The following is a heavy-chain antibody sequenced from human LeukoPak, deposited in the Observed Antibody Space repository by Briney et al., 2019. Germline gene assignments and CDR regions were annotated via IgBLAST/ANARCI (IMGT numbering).Heavy chain of an antibody. CDR3: AREKGDFWGAVDY. CDR1: GFTFSTYA. J-gene: IGHJ4*02. Sequence: PGGPLRLSCAASGFTFSTYAMSWVRQAPGKGLIWVSTVRSGGDTHYADSVKGRFTVSRDNSKNTLFLQMSSLRAEDTALYYGAREKGDFWGAVDYWGQGTRVTVSS. D-gene: IGHD3-3*01. CDR2: VRSGGDT. V-gene: IGHV3-23*01.